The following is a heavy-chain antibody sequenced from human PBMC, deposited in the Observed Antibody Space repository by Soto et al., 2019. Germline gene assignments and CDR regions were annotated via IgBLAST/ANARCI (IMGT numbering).Heavy chain of an antibody. CDR1: GYTFTSYD. CDR2: MNPFSGNA. J-gene: IGHJ4*02. Sequence: QVQLVQSGAEVKKPGASVRVSCKASGYTFTSYDIYWVRQATGQGLEWMGWMNPFSGNAVYTQKFQDRVTMTRDTSKNTAYMEMSGLRSEDTAVYYCTRGQGNHWGQGSLVTVSS. V-gene: IGHV1-8*01. CDR3: TRGQGNH.